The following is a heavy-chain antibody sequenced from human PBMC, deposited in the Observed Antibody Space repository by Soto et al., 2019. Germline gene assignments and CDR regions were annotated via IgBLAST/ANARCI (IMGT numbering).Heavy chain of an antibody. CDR2: IIPLFGTA. J-gene: IGHJ4*02. Sequence: ASVKVSCKASGGTFSTYANDWVRQAPGQGLEWMGGIIPLFGTAKYAQNFQGRITITADESTNTAYMELRSLRSQDTAVYYCARGVRYDSSGYYYFYWGQGTLVTVSS. CDR1: GGTFSTYA. V-gene: IGHV1-69*13. D-gene: IGHD3-22*01. CDR3: ARGVRYDSSGYYYFY.